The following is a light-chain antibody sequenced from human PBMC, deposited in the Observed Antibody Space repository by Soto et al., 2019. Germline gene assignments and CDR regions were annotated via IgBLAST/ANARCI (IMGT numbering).Light chain of an antibody. V-gene: IGLV2-14*03. CDR1: SSDVGAYNY. Sequence: QSVLTQPASVSGSPGQSITISCTGTSSDVGAYNYVSWYQQHPGKAPKLMIHDVSNRPSGVSNRFSGSKSGNTASLTISGLQAEDAADYYCSSYTSSSSRVFGTGTKVTVL. J-gene: IGLJ1*01. CDR2: DVS. CDR3: SSYTSSSSRV.